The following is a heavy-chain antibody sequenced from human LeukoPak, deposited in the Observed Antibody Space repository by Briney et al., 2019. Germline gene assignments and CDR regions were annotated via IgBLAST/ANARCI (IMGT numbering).Heavy chain of an antibody. Sequence: GGSLRLSCAASGFTFSNYWMTWVRQAPGKGLEWVANIKQGASEKYYVDSVKGRFTISRDDAKNSLYLQMNSLRAEDTAVYYCARERRDAAGFDPWGQGILVTVSS. D-gene: IGHD1-1*01. J-gene: IGHJ5*02. V-gene: IGHV3-7*01. CDR1: GFTFSNYW. CDR3: ARERRDAAGFDP. CDR2: IKQGASEK.